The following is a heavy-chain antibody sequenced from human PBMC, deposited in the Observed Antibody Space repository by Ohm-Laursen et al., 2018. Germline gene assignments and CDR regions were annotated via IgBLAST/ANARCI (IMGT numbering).Heavy chain of an antibody. CDR3: ARGHIVATVD. Sequence: GTLSLTCSVSGGSISGYYWSWIRQPPGRGLEWIAYIFHNGNAVYNPSLKNRVTISVDTSKNQFSLKLNSVTAADTAVYYCARGHIVATVDWGQGTLVTVSS. CDR1: GGSISGYY. CDR2: IFHNGNA. D-gene: IGHD5-12*01. V-gene: IGHV4-59*12. J-gene: IGHJ4*02.